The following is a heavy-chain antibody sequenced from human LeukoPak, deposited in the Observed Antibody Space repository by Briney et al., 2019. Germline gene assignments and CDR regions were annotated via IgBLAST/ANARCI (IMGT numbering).Heavy chain of an antibody. J-gene: IGHJ4*02. CDR2: IYYSGST. CDR1: GGSISSYY. D-gene: IGHD3-10*01. V-gene: IGHV4-59*12. Sequence: PSETLSLTCTVSGGSISSYYWSWIRQPPGKGLEWIGYIYYSGSTNYNPSLKSRVTISVDTSKNQFSLKLSSVTAADTAVYYCARDHSGAYYYGSGSYEAPGDYWGQGTLVTVSS. CDR3: ARDHSGAYYYGSGSYEAPGDY.